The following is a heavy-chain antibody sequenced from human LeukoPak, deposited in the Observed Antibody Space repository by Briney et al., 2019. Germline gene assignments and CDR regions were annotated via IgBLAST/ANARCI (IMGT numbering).Heavy chain of an antibody. V-gene: IGHV3-9*01. Sequence: PGGSLRLSCAASGFTFDDYAMHWVRQAPGKGLEWVSGISWNSGSIGYADSVKGRFTISRDNAKNSLYLQMNSLRAEDTALYYCAKDRYSSSSEYYYYYGMDVWGQGTTVTVSS. CDR3: AKDRYSSSSEYYYYYGMDV. CDR1: GFTFDDYA. J-gene: IGHJ6*02. D-gene: IGHD6-6*01. CDR2: ISWNSGSI.